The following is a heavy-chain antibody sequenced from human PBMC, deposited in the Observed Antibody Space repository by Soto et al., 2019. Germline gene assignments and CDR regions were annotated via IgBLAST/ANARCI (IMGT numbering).Heavy chain of an antibody. CDR3: ARQPKGFWSGYSRRNYYYYYMDV. CDR1: GGSISSSSYY. V-gene: IGHV4-39*01. Sequence: SETLSLTCTVSGGSISSSSYYWGWIRQPPGKGLEWIGSIYYSGSTYYNPSLKSRVTISVDTSKNQFSLKLSSVTAADTAVYYCARQPKGFWSGYSRRNYYYYYMDVWGKGTTVTVSS. J-gene: IGHJ6*03. D-gene: IGHD3-3*01. CDR2: IYYSGST.